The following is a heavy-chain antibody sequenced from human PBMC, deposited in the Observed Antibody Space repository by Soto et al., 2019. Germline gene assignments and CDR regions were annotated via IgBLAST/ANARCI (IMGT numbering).Heavy chain of an antibody. CDR3: ARGFPDPRNNWKFDY. CDR2: IRSRGYSGTT. CDR1: GFTSGDYA. Sequence: EVQLVESGGGLVQPGRSLRLSCTSSGFTSGDYAMTWVRQAPGKGLEWVGLIRSRGYSGTTEYAASVEGRFSISRDASKNTGYLQMNSLKIKDTGVYYCARGFPDPRNNWKFDYWGHGTPVTVSA. V-gene: IGHV3-49*04. D-gene: IGHD1-20*01. J-gene: IGHJ4*01.